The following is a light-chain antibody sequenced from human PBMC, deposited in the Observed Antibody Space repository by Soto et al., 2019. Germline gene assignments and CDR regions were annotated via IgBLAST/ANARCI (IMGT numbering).Light chain of an antibody. V-gene: IGLV2-23*02. CDR1: SSNVGSYKL. Sequence: QSALTQPASVSGSPGKSITISCTGTSSNVGSYKLVSWYQQHPGKAPKLMIFEVNKRPSGVSNRFSGSKSGNTASLTISGLKVEDEADYYCCSSGGSPTYVFGTGTKVT. CDR3: CSSGGSPTYV. J-gene: IGLJ1*01. CDR2: EVN.